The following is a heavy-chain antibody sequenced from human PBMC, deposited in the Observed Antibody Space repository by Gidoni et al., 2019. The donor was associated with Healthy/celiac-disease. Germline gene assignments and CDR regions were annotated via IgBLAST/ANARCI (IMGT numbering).Heavy chain of an antibody. CDR3: AREAVAGTEIDY. D-gene: IGHD6-19*01. Sequence: EVQLVESGGGFVQPGGSLRLYCAASGFTFSSYWMHWVRQAPGKGLVWVSRINSDGSSTSYADSVKGRFTSSRDNAKNTLYLQMNSLRAEDTAVYYCAREAVAGTEIDYWGQGTLVTVSS. CDR1: GFTFSSYW. J-gene: IGHJ4*02. CDR2: INSDGSST. V-gene: IGHV3-74*01.